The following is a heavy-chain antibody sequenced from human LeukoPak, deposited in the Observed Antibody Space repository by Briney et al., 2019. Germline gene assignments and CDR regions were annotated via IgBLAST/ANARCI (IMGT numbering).Heavy chain of an antibody. CDR2: ISGSGGST. V-gene: IGHV3-23*01. Sequence: GGSLRLSCAASGFTFSSYAMSWVRQAPGKGLEWVSAISGSGGSTYYADSVKGRFTISRDNSENTLYLQLNSLRADDTAVYYCARDFSYDGTGYQDYWGQGTLVTVSS. D-gene: IGHD3-22*01. J-gene: IGHJ4*02. CDR1: GFTFSSYA. CDR3: ARDFSYDGTGYQDY.